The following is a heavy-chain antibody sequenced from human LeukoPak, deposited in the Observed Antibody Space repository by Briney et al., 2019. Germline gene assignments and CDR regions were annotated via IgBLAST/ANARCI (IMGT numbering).Heavy chain of an antibody. Sequence: PGGSLRLSCAASGFTFSSYGMSWVRQAPGKGLEWVSAISGSGGSTYYADSVKGRFTISRDNSKNTLYLQMNSLRAEDTAVYYCAKAPARVGATTYFDYWGQGTLVTVSS. D-gene: IGHD1-26*01. CDR3: AKAPARVGATTYFDY. V-gene: IGHV3-23*01. J-gene: IGHJ4*02. CDR1: GFTFSSYG. CDR2: ISGSGGST.